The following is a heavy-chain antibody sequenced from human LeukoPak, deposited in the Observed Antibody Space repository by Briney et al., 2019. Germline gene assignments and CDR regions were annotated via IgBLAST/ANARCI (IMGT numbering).Heavy chain of an antibody. J-gene: IGHJ4*02. V-gene: IGHV4-59*02. Sequence: SETLTLTCTVSGDSVSSYYWSWIRQPPGKGLEWIGYIYYSGTTNYNPSLKNRVTISVDTSKNQFSLKLSSVTAADTAVYYCARIGHEDYYFDYWGQGTLVTVSS. CDR3: ARIGHEDYYFDY. CDR1: GDSVSSYY. CDR2: IYYSGTT.